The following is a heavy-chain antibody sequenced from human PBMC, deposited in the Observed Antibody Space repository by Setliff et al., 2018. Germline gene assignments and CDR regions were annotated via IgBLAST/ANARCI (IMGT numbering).Heavy chain of an antibody. CDR3: AREQWLDPPGYYYMDV. V-gene: IGHV4-4*07. CDR1: GGSISSYY. CDR2: IYIGGSA. D-gene: IGHD6-19*01. Sequence: PSETLSLTCTVPGGSISSYYWSWIRQPAGKGLEWIGHIYIGGSANYNPSLKSRVTMSIDTSKNQFSLKLNSVTAADMAVYYCAREQWLDPPGYYYMDVWAKGTTVTSP. J-gene: IGHJ6*03.